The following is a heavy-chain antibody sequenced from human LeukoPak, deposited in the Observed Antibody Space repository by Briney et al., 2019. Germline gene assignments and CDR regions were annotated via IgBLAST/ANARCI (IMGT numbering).Heavy chain of an antibody. CDR3: ARGGATVKPYYYYYGMDV. J-gene: IGHJ6*02. CDR2: IYSGGST. CDR1: GFTVSSNY. Sequence: GSLRLSCAASGFTVSSNYMSWVRQAPGKGLEWVSVIYSGGSTYYADSVKGRFTISRDNSKNTLYLQMNSLRAEDTAVYYCARGGATVKPYYYYYGMDVWGQGTTVTVSS. V-gene: IGHV3-53*01. D-gene: IGHD4-17*01.